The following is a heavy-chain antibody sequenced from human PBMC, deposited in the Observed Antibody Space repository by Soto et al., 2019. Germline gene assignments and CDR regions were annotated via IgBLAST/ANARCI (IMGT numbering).Heavy chain of an antibody. D-gene: IGHD5-18*01. Sequence: GGSLRLSCAASGFTFSSYAMSWVRQAPGKGLEWVSAISGSGGSTYYADSVKGRFTISRDNSKNTLYLQMNSLRAEDTAVYYCAKVDTAMVSFRYYYYYYMDVWGKGTTVTVSS. CDR2: ISGSGGST. CDR1: GFTFSSYA. CDR3: AKVDTAMVSFRYYYYYYMDV. V-gene: IGHV3-23*01. J-gene: IGHJ6*03.